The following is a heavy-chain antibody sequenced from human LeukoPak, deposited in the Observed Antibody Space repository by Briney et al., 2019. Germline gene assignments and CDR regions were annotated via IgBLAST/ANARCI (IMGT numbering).Heavy chain of an antibody. J-gene: IGHJ3*02. CDR3: ASLYYYPRGPFDI. CDR2: INHSGST. D-gene: IGHD3-10*01. Sequence: SETLSLTCTVSGGSISSYYWSWIRQPPGKGLEWIGEINHSGSTNYNPSLKSRVTISVDTSKNQFSLKLSSVTAADTAVYYCASLYYYPRGPFDIWGQGTMVTVSS. CDR1: GGSISSYY. V-gene: IGHV4-34*01.